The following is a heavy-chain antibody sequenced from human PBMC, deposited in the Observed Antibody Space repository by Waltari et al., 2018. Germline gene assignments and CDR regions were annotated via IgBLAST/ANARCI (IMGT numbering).Heavy chain of an antibody. Sequence: QVQLQQWGAGLLKPSETLSLTCAVYGGSFCGSSWSGIRQPPGKGLGWIGEINHSGSTNYNPSLKSRVTISVDTSKNQFSLKLSSVTAADTAVYYCARTRSVYVWGSYRYTYWGQGTLVTVSS. J-gene: IGHJ4*02. CDR3: ARTRSVYVWGSYRYTY. V-gene: IGHV4-34*01. CDR2: INHSGST. D-gene: IGHD3-16*02. CDR1: GGSFCGSS.